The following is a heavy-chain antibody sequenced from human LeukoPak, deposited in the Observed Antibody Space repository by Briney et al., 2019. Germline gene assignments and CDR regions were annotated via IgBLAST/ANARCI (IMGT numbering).Heavy chain of an antibody. V-gene: IGHV4-4*09. Sequence: PSETLSLTCTVSSGAISSYFWNWVRQAPGKGLEWIGFIHVSGSTNSSPSLKSRVTISLDTSKNQFSLRLTSVTAAVTAIYYCARRRGGFGEGEFDSWGPGTLVTVSS. CDR1: SGAISSYF. J-gene: IGHJ4*02. D-gene: IGHD3-16*01. CDR3: ARRRGGFGEGEFDS. CDR2: IHVSGST.